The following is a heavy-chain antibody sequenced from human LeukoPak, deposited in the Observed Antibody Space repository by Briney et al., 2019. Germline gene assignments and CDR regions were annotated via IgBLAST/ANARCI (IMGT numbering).Heavy chain of an antibody. D-gene: IGHD3-22*01. CDR2: ISAYNGNT. Sequence: ASVKVSCKASGYTFTSYHMHWVRQAPGQGLEWMGWISAYNGNTNYAQKLQGRVTMTTDTSTSTAYMELRSLRSDDTAVYYCASYDSSGYYYVGWGQGTLVTVSS. J-gene: IGHJ4*02. CDR1: GYTFTSYH. CDR3: ASYDSSGYYYVG. V-gene: IGHV1-18*04.